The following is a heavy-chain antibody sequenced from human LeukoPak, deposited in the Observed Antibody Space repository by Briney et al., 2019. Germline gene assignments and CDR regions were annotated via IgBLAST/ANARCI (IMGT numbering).Heavy chain of an antibody. D-gene: IGHD3-22*01. V-gene: IGHV3-23*01. CDR2: ISDSGGSA. CDR1: GFTFSSYA. CDR3: ARRGDNNGYFDY. Sequence: GGSLRLSCAASGFTFSSYAMSWVRQAPGKGLEWVSAISDSGGSAYYADSVKGRFTISRGNSKNTLYLQMNSLRAEDTAVYYCARRGDNNGYFDYWGQGTLVTVSS. J-gene: IGHJ4*02.